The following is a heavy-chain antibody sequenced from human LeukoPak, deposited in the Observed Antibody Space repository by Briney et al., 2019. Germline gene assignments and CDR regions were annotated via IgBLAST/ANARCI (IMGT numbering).Heavy chain of an antibody. CDR3: AKAPDHRAPNGYFDP. J-gene: IGHJ5*02. V-gene: IGHV3-23*01. CDR1: GLPFSSYA. CDR2: ISGSGGST. D-gene: IGHD5-24*01. Sequence: GGSLRLSCAVSGLPFSSYAMSWVRQAPGKGLEWVSGISGSGGSTVYAESVQGRFTISRDNSKNTLFLQMNSLRAEDTAVYYCAKAPDHRAPNGYFDPWGQGTLVTVSS.